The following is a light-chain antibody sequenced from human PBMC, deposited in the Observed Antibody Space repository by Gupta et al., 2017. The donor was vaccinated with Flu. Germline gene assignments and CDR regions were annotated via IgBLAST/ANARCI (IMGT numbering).Light chain of an antibody. Sequence: QSALTQPASVSGSPGQSITISCTGTSNNVGSYNLVSWYQLRPGKAPKLMIYDVSERPSGVSYRFSGSKSGNTASLTISGLQAEDEADYCCCSYAGSGALWVFGGGTKLTVL. CDR1: SNNVGSYNL. CDR2: DVS. CDR3: CSYAGSGALWV. J-gene: IGLJ3*02. V-gene: IGLV2-23*02.